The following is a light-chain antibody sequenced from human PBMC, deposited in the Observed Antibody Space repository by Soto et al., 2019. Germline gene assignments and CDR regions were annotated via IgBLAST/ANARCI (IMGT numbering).Light chain of an antibody. V-gene: IGLV2-14*01. CDR2: DVT. J-gene: IGLJ1*01. CDR1: SSDVGRYNY. Sequence: QSALTQPASVSGSPGQSITISCTGTSSDVGRYNYVSWYQQHPGKAPKLMICDVTNRPSGVSDRFSGSKSGNTASLTISGLQAEDEADYYCSSYTGSTTLYVFGTGTKVTVL. CDR3: SSYTGSTTLYV.